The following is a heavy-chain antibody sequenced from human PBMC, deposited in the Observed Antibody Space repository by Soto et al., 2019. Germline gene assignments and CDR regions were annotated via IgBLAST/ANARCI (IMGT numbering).Heavy chain of an antibody. D-gene: IGHD2-21*02. CDR2: FDPEDGET. CDR1: GYTLTELS. V-gene: IGHV1-24*01. Sequence: ASVKFSCKVSGYTLTELSMHWVRQAPGKGLEWMGGFDPEDGETIYAQKLQGRVTMTEDTSTDTAYMELSSLRSEDTAVYYCATIGHPGGGNSFESFQHWGQGTLVTSPQ. CDR3: ATIGHPGGGNSFESFQH. J-gene: IGHJ1*01.